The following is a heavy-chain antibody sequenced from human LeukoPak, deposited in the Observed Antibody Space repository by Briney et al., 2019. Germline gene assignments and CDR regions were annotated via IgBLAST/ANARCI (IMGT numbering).Heavy chain of an antibody. CDR2: ITWNSDFI. J-gene: IGHJ4*02. D-gene: IGHD3-16*01. CDR1: GFKIDDYA. Sequence: GGTLRLSCAASGFKIDDYAMHWVREGPAQGLEWVAGITWNSDFIAFADSLKGRFSISRDNGKNSLFLQMNSLTPEDTAFYYCSKDVADYVWGEYRHFDKWGQGALVTVSS. CDR3: SKDVADYVWGEYRHFDK. V-gene: IGHV3-9*01.